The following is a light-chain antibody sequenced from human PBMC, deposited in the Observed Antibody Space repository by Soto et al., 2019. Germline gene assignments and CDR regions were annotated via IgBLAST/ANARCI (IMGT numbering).Light chain of an antibody. CDR2: DAS. J-gene: IGKJ5*01. Sequence: EIVLTQSPGTLSLSPGERATLSCRASQSVSSSYLAWYQQKPGLAPRLLIYDASTRATGIPDRFSGSGSGTNFTLTISRLEPEDFAVYYCQQCGSSSTFGQGTRLEI. V-gene: IGKV3D-20*01. CDR1: QSVSSSY. CDR3: QQCGSSST.